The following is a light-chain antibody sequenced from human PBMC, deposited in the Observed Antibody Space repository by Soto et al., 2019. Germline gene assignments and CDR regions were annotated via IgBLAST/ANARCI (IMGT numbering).Light chain of an antibody. CDR3: SSYTSTSTPYV. CDR2: EVS. CDR1: NSDVGGYNY. Sequence: QSALTQPASVSGSPGQSITISCTGTNSDVGGYNYVSWYQKHPGKAPKLMIYEVSNRPSGVSNRFSGSKSGNTASLTISGLQAEDEADYYCSSYTSTSTPYVFGTGTKLTVL. V-gene: IGLV2-14*01. J-gene: IGLJ1*01.